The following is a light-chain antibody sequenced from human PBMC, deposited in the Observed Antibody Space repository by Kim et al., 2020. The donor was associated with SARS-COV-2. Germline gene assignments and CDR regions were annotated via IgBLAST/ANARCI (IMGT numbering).Light chain of an antibody. J-gene: IGKJ1*01. CDR3: QKYNSAPWT. V-gene: IGKV1-27*01. Sequence: AAVGDGVTITCRASQGISNHLAWYQQKPGKAPKLLIYAASALQSGVPSRFSGSGSGTDFTLTISSLQPEDGATYYCQKYNSAPWTFGQGTKVDIK. CDR2: AAS. CDR1: QGISNH.